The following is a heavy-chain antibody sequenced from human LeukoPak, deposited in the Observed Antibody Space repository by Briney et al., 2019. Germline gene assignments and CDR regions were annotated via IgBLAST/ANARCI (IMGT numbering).Heavy chain of an antibody. D-gene: IGHD3-10*01. V-gene: IGHV4-59*08. CDR3: ARRAGSGSTKVFDI. CDR1: GGSISSYY. CDR2: IYYSGST. J-gene: IGHJ3*02. Sequence: SETLSLTCTVSGGSISSYYWSWIRQPPGKGLEWIGYIYYSGSTNYNPSLKSRVTISVDTSKNQFSLKLSSVTAADTAVYYCARRAGSGSTKVFDIWGQGTMVTVSS.